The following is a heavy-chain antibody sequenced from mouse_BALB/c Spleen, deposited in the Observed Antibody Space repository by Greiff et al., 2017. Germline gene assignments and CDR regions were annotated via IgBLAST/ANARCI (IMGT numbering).Heavy chain of an antibody. J-gene: IGHJ4*01. CDR3: ARDGNYYYAMDY. D-gene: IGHD2-1*01. CDR1: GFTFSSYG. Sequence: EVKVVESGGGLVQPGGSLKLSCAASGFTFSSYGMSWVRQTPDKRLELVATINSNGGSTYYPDSVKGRFTISRDNAKNTLYLQMSSLKSEDTAMYYGARDGNYYYAMDYWGQGTSVTVSA. CDR2: INSNGGST. V-gene: IGHV5-6-3*01.